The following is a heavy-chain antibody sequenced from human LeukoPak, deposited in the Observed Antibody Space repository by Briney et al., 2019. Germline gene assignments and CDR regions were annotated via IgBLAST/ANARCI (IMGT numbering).Heavy chain of an antibody. Sequence: TGGSLRLSCAASGFTFSSYGMHWVRQAPGKGLEWVAVIWYDGSNKYYADSVKGRFTISRDNSKNTLYLQMNSLRAEDTAVYYCARSHFLGRPLDYWGQGTLVTVSS. J-gene: IGHJ4*02. CDR1: GFTFSSYG. CDR2: IWYDGSNK. D-gene: IGHD3-3*01. V-gene: IGHV3-33*01. CDR3: ARSHFLGRPLDY.